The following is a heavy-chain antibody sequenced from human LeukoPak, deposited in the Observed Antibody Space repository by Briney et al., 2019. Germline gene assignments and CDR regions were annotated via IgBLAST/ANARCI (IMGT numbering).Heavy chain of an antibody. V-gene: IGHV3-48*01. CDR3: ARGFRLPHYYYYMDV. CDR1: GFTFSSYS. CDR2: ISSSSSTI. D-gene: IGHD5-12*01. Sequence: GGSLRLSCAASGFTFSSYSTNWVRQAPGKGLEWVSYISSSSSTIYYADSVKGRFTISRDNAKNSLYLQMNSLRAEDTAVYYCARGFRLPHYYYYMDVWGKGTTVTVSS. J-gene: IGHJ6*03.